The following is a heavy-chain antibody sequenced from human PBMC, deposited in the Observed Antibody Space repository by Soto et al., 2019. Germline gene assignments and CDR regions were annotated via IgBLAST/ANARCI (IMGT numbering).Heavy chain of an antibody. V-gene: IGHV1-18*01. CDR2: ISAYNGNT. D-gene: IGHD4-17*01. Sequence: QVQLVQSGAEVKKPGASVKVSCKASGYTFTSYGISWVRQAPGQGLEWMGWISAYNGNTNYAHKLQGRVTMTTDTSTSTAYMELRSLRSDDTAVYYCARDLEDYGDYGGGFDYWGQGTLVTVSS. CDR3: ARDLEDYGDYGGGFDY. J-gene: IGHJ4*02. CDR1: GYTFTSYG.